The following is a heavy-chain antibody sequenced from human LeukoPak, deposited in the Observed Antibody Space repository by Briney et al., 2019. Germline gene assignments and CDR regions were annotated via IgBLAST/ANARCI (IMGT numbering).Heavy chain of an antibody. V-gene: IGHV4-59*01. Sequence: SETLSLTCTVSGGSISRFYWXXXXXPPGKGXXXIGYVXXSGITYYNPSLXXXVTISVXXSKNQFSLMLHSVTAADTAFYYCARGDFWSGSPAYWGQGVLVAVSS. CDR2: VXXSGIT. CDR3: ARGDFWSGSPAY. CDR1: GGSISRFY. J-gene: IGHJ4*02. D-gene: IGHD3-3*01.